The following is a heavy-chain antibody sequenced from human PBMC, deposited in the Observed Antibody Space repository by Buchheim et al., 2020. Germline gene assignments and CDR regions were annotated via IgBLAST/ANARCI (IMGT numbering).Heavy chain of an antibody. J-gene: IGHJ4*02. CDR1: GFTFSSYW. V-gene: IGHV3-7*01. CDR2: IKEDGSEK. Sequence: EVQLVESGGGSVQPGGSLRLSCAASGFTFSSYWMSWVRQAPGKGLEWVANIKEDGSEKYYVDSGLSISRDNAKNSLYLQMNSLIAEDTAVYYCARGEYWGQGTL. CDR3: ARGEY.